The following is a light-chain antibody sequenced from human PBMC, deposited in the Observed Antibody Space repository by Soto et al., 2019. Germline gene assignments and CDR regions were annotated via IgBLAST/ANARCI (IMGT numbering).Light chain of an antibody. Sequence: EIVLTQSPGTLSLFPGERATLSCRASQSISSSYLAWYQQKPGQARRLLIYGASSRATGIPNRFSGAGSATDFTLTISRLEPEDFAVYYCHQYGSAPAWTFGQGTKVEIK. CDR1: QSISSSY. J-gene: IGKJ1*01. V-gene: IGKV3-20*01. CDR3: HQYGSAPAWT. CDR2: GAS.